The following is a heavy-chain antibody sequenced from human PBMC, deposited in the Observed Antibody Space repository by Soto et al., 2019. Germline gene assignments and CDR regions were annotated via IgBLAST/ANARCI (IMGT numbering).Heavy chain of an antibody. CDR2: ISWNSGSI. CDR1: GFTFDDYA. CDR3: AKDINVVVVAATQYHFDY. Sequence: EVQLVESGGGLVQPGRSLRLSCAASGFTFDDYAMHWVRQAPGKGLEWVSGISWNSGSIGYADSVKGRFTISRDNAKNSLYLQMNSLRAEDTALYYCAKDINVVVVAATQYHFDYWGQGTLVTVSS. D-gene: IGHD2-15*01. J-gene: IGHJ4*02. V-gene: IGHV3-9*01.